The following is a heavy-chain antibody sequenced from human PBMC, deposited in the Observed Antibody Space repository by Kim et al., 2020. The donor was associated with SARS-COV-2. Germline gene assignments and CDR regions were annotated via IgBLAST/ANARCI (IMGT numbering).Heavy chain of an antibody. CDR1: GGTFSSYA. Sequence: SVKVSCKASGGTFSSYAISWVRQAPGQGLEWMGGIIPIFGTANYAQKFQGRVTITADESTSTAYMELSSLRSEDTAVYYCARDPDRFLEWSLGRGYYYYGMDVWGQGTTVTVSS. V-gene: IGHV1-69*13. D-gene: IGHD3-3*01. CDR2: IIPIFGTA. J-gene: IGHJ6*02. CDR3: ARDPDRFLEWSLGRGYYYYGMDV.